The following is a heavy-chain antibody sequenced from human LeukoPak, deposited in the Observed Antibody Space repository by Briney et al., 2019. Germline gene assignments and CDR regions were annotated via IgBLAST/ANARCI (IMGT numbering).Heavy chain of an antibody. D-gene: IGHD3-16*01. CDR1: GGSITSDY. CDR2: ISYSGST. J-gene: IGHJ4*02. Sequence: PSETLSLTCTVSGGSITSDYWSWIRQPPGKGLEWMGYISYSGSTSYDPSLKGRVTISRDWSKRQFSLKLSSVTAADTAVYYCARQGGWGGALSFFDSWGQGTLVTVSS. CDR3: ARQGGWGGALSFFDS. V-gene: IGHV4-59*08.